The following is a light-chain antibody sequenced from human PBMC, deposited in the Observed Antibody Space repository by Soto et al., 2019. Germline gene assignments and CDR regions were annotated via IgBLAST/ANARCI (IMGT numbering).Light chain of an antibody. J-gene: IGKJ1*01. Sequence: IQMTQSPSTLSASVGDRVAITCRASQSIGIWLAWYQQKPGNAPRFLIYNASSLESGVPARFSGSGYGTEFTLTISSLQPDDFATYYCQQYNDYSWTFGQGTKVEIK. CDR1: QSIGIW. CDR3: QQYNDYSWT. V-gene: IGKV1-5*03. CDR2: NAS.